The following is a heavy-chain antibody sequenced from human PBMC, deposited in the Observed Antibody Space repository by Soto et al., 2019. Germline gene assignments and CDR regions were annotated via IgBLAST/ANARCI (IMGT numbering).Heavy chain of an antibody. CDR2: IKQDGGEK. Sequence: GGSLRLSCAASRFTFSNYWMSWVRQAPGRGLEWVANIKQDGGEKYYVDSVKGRFTISRDNAKNSLYLQMNSLRAEDTAVYFCARESSDDSPGSPYDYWGQGTLVTVSS. CDR3: ARESSDDSPGSPYDY. D-gene: IGHD3-16*01. J-gene: IGHJ4*02. CDR1: RFTFSNYW. V-gene: IGHV3-7*04.